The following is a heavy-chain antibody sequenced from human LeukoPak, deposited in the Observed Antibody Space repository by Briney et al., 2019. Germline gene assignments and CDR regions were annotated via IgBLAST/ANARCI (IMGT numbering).Heavy chain of an antibody. D-gene: IGHD2-2*01. CDR2: ISAYNGNT. Sequence: VASVKVSCKASGYTFTSYGISWVRQAPGQGLEWMGWISAYNGNTNYAQKLQGRVTMTTDTSTSTAYMELSSLRSEDTAVYYCAREDKYCSSTTCYHMDVWGKGTTVTVSS. V-gene: IGHV1-18*01. J-gene: IGHJ6*03. CDR1: GYTFTSYG. CDR3: AREDKYCSSTTCYHMDV.